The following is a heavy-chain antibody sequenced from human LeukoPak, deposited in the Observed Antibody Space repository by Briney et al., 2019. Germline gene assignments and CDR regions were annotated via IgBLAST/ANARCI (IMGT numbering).Heavy chain of an antibody. CDR2: INHSGST. Sequence: SSETLSLTCAVYGGSFSGYYWSWIRQPPGKGLEWIGEINHSGSTNYNPSLKSRVTISVDTSKNQFSLKPSSVTAADTAVYYCARVYYYGSGSYHNWFDPWGQGTLVTVSS. V-gene: IGHV4-34*01. CDR1: GGSFSGYY. J-gene: IGHJ5*02. CDR3: ARVYYYGSGSYHNWFDP. D-gene: IGHD3-10*01.